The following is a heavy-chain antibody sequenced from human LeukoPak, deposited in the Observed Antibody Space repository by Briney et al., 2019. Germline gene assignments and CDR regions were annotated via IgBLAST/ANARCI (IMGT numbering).Heavy chain of an antibody. CDR2: IYQSGST. J-gene: IGHJ4*02. CDR1: GGSISSGDYS. CDR3: ARGGGSGSYYEYYFDY. Sequence: SETLSLTCAVSGGSISSGDYSWSWIRQPPGKGLEWIVCIYQSGSTYYNPSLKSRVTISVDRSKNQFSLKLSSVTAADTAFYYCARGGGSGSYYEYYFDYWGQGTLVTVSS. V-gene: IGHV4-30-2*01. D-gene: IGHD3-10*01.